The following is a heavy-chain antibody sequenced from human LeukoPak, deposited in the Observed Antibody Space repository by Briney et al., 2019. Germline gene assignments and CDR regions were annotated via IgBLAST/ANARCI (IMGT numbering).Heavy chain of an antibody. CDR3: ARGRRIAAAGTPLGDY. J-gene: IGHJ4*02. D-gene: IGHD6-13*01. CDR2: IYYSGST. CDR1: GGSISSSSYY. Sequence: SETLSLTCTVSGGSISSSSYYWGWIRQPPGKGLEWIGSIYYSGSTYYNPPLKSRVTISVDTSKNQFSLKLSSVTAADTAVYYCARGRRIAAAGTPLGDYWGQGTLVTVSS. V-gene: IGHV4-39*01.